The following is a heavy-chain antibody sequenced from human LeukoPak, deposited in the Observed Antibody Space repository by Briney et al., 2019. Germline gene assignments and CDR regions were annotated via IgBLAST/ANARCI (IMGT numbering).Heavy chain of an antibody. CDR3: ARYYGSGSLPFDY. Sequence: GGSLRLSCAASGFTFSTDAMNWVRQGPGQGREWGSSISGSSDYIYYADPVRGRFTISTDNAKNSLYLQMNSLRGEGTAVYYCARYYGSGSLPFDYWGQGTLVTVSS. CDR2: ISGSSDYI. V-gene: IGHV3-21*01. J-gene: IGHJ4*02. D-gene: IGHD3-10*01. CDR1: GFTFSTDA.